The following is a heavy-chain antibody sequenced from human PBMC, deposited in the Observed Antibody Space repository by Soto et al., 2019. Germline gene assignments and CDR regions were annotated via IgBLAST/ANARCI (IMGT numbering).Heavy chain of an antibody. V-gene: IGHV3-7*01. CDR2: IKQDGSEK. Sequence: GGSLRLSCAASGFTFSSYWMSWVRQAPGKGLEWVANIKQDGSEKYYVDSVEGRFTISRDNAKNSLYLQMNSLRAEDTAVYYCARYHYYGSGSSNWFDPWGQGTLVTVSS. CDR1: GFTFSSYW. D-gene: IGHD3-10*01. CDR3: ARYHYYGSGSSNWFDP. J-gene: IGHJ5*02.